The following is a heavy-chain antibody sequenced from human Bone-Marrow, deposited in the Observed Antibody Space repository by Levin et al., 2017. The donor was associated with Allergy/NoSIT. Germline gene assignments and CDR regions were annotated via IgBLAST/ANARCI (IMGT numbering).Heavy chain of an antibody. CDR3: ARETIMGATRWFDP. J-gene: IGHJ5*02. D-gene: IGHD1-26*01. Sequence: PSETLSLTCSVSGNSISRSGHYWGWIRQSPGKGLEWIGYIYYSGSIYYNPSLKSRVTITIDTSKNQFSLKLSSVTAADTAVYYCARETIMGATRWFDPWGQGTVVTVSS. CDR1: GNSISRSGHY. V-gene: IGHV4-39*07. CDR2: IYYSGSI.